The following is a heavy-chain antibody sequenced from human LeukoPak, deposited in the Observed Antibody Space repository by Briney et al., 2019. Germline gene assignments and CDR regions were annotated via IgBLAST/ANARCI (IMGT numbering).Heavy chain of an antibody. D-gene: IGHD3-22*01. V-gene: IGHV1-2*02. CDR2: INPNSGGT. CDR3: XRLDXXXXFDI. CDR1: GYTFTGYY. Sequence: ASVKVSCKASGYTFTGYYMHWVRQAPGQGLEWMGWINPNSGGTXXXXXFXGRVTMTRDTSISTAYMELSRLRSDGTAVYYCXRLDXXXXFDIWGQGTMVTVSS. J-gene: IGHJ3*02.